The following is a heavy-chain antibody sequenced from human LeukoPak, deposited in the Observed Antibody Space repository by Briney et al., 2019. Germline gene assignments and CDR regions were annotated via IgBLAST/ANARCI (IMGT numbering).Heavy chain of an antibody. D-gene: IGHD3-10*01. V-gene: IGHV3-43*01. CDR3: AKGKNTGSYLSHVDY. CDR1: RFTFDDYT. J-gene: IGHJ4*02. Sequence: GGSLTLPCSASRFTFDDYTMLWLRPAPGKDLEWVSLINWDGGSTYYEDSVKGRFTISSDNSKNSLYLKMHSLRNEDTDWYYCAKGKNTGSYLSHVDYWGQGTLVTASS. CDR2: INWDGGST.